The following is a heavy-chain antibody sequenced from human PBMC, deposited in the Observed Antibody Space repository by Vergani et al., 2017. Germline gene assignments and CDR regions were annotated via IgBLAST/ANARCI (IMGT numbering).Heavy chain of an antibody. Sequence: EVQLVESGGGLVKPGGSLRLSCAASGFTFSSYSMNWVRQAPGKGLEWVSSISSSSSYIYYADSVKGRFTISRDNAKNSLYLQMNSLRAEDTAVYYCARDPAGWGTGWGVPSWGQGTLVTVSS. V-gene: IGHV3-21*01. D-gene: IGHD3-16*01. CDR1: GFTFSSYS. CDR2: ISSSSSYI. CDR3: ARDPAGWGTGWGVPS. J-gene: IGHJ4*02.